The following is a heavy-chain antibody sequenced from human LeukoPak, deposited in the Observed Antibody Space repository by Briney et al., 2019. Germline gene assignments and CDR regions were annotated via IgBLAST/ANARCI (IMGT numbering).Heavy chain of an antibody. CDR1: GGSISSSSHY. CDR2: IYYSGST. J-gene: IGHJ3*02. CDR3: ARPRLLRYFDWLPPDAFDI. V-gene: IGHV4-39*01. D-gene: IGHD3-9*01. Sequence: SETLSLTCTVSGGSISSSSHYWGWIRQPPGKGLEWIGSIYYSGSTYYNPSLKSRVTISVDTSKNQFSLKLSSVTAADTAVYYCARPRLLRYFDWLPPDAFDIWGQGTMVTVSS.